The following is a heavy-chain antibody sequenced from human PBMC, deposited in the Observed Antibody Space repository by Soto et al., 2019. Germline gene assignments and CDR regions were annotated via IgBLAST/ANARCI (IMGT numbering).Heavy chain of an antibody. CDR2: ISGSGGST. CDR3: AKDGAPPPAYDYIWGSYLYYYYYMDV. CDR1: GFTFSSYA. J-gene: IGHJ6*03. D-gene: IGHD3-16*02. V-gene: IGHV3-23*01. Sequence: GESLKISCAASGFTFSSYAMSWVRQAPGKGLEWVSAISGSGGSTYYADSVKGRFTISRDNSKNTLYLQMNSLRAEDTAVYYCAKDGAPPPAYDYIWGSYLYYYYYMDVWGKGTTVTVSS.